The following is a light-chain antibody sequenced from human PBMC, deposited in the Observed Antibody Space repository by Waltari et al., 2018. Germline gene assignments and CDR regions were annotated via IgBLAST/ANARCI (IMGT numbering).Light chain of an antibody. CDR1: SSNIGAGYD. CDR2: GNS. CDR3: QSYDSSLSGSYV. V-gene: IGLV1-40*01. Sequence: QSVLTQPPSVSGAPGQRVTISCTGSSSNIGAGYDVHWYQQLPGTAPTPPILGNSSRPSGAPGGFAGSKSGTSASLAITGLQAEEEADDYCQSYDSSLSGSYVFGTGTKVTVL. J-gene: IGLJ1*01.